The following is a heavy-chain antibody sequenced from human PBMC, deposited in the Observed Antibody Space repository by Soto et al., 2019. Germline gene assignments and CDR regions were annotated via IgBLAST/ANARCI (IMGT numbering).Heavy chain of an antibody. CDR3: ARDSRLVQIPSSNRYYYPGMDV. Sequence: PSETLSLTYTVSGGSISSYYWSWILQPAGKGLEWIGRIYTSGTTNYNPSLRSPVTISVDTSKNQFSLKVTSVTAADTAVYWCARDSRLVQIPSSNRYYYPGMDVWGQGTTVTVSS. CDR2: IYTSGTT. J-gene: IGHJ6*02. V-gene: IGHV4-4*07. D-gene: IGHD2-2*01. CDR1: GGSISSYY.